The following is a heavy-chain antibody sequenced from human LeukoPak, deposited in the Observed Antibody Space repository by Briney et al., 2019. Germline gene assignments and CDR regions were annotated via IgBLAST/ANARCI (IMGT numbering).Heavy chain of an antibody. CDR1: GGSVSSGSYY. Sequence: SETLSLTCTVFGGSVSSGSYYWSWIRQPPGKGLEWIGYIYYSGSTNYNPSLKSRVTISVDTSKNQFSLKLSSETAADTAMYYCARDKLVGYYYGMDVWGQGTTVTVSS. CDR3: ARDKLVGYYYGMDV. J-gene: IGHJ6*02. D-gene: IGHD2-2*01. V-gene: IGHV4-61*01. CDR2: IYYSGST.